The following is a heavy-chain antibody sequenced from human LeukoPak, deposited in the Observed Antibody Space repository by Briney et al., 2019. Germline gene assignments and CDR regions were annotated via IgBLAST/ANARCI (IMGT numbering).Heavy chain of an antibody. CDR1: GYTFNNYG. V-gene: IGHV1-18*01. CDR3: AKDPPDRLIVSDAFDI. CDR2: VSSYNGDT. J-gene: IGHJ3*02. D-gene: IGHD3-22*01. Sequence: GASVKVSCKTSGYTFNNYGISWVRQAPGQGLEWMGWVSSYNGDTNYAQKFQGRVTMSTDTSTSTAYMELRSLRSDDTAVYYCAKDPPDRLIVSDAFDIWGQGTMVTVSS.